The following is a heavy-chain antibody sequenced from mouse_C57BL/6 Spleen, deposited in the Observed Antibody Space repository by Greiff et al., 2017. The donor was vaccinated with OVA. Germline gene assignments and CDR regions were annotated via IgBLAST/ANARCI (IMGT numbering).Heavy chain of an antibody. J-gene: IGHJ4*01. V-gene: IGHV1-61*01. CDR3: ARRDYGSSYLYYAMDY. CDR2: IYPSDSET. D-gene: IGHD1-1*01. CDR1: GYTFTSYW. Sequence: QVHVKQPGAELVRPGSSVKLSCKASGYTFTSYWMDWVKQRPGQGLEWIGNIYPSDSETHYNQKFKDKATLTVDKSSSTAYMQLSSLTSEDSAVYYCARRDYGSSYLYYAMDYWGQGTSVTVSS.